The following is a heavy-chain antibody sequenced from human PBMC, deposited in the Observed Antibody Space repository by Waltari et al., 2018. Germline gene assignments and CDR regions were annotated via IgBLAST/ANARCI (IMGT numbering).Heavy chain of an antibody. J-gene: IGHJ6*03. CDR2: IRGSGGST. Sequence: EVQLVQSGGGFVQPGGSLRLSSAASGFPFSISALSCGLQTPGHGLEWVSAIRGSGGSTYYADSVKGRFTITRDNSKNTLYLQMNSLRAEDTAVYDCAKTSGGDYYYYYYMDVWGKGTTVTVSS. CDR3: AKTSGGDYYYYYYMDV. D-gene: IGHD3-10*01. CDR1: GFPFSISA. V-gene: IGHV3-23*04.